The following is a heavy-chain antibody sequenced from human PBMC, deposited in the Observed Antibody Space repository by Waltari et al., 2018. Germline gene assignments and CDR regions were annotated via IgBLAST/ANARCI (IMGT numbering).Heavy chain of an antibody. CDR2: IYPSDSDT. J-gene: IGHJ4*02. D-gene: IGHD6-19*01. Sequence: EVQLVQSGAEVKKPGESLKISCTGSGYSFPKYWSGWVRQMPGKGLEWMGMIYPSDSDTRYSPSFQGQVTISADKSISTAYLQWSSLKASDTAMYYCARRAGLAGTRYFDYWGQGNMVTVSS. CDR3: ARRAGLAGTRYFDY. V-gene: IGHV5-51*03. CDR1: GYSFPKYW.